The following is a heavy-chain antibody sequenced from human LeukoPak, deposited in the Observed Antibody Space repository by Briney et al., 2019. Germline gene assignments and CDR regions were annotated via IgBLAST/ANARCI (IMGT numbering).Heavy chain of an antibody. D-gene: IGHD6-19*01. CDR2: IYYSGST. CDR3: ARASYPGYSSGWPTPHFDY. CDR1: GGSISRTTYY. Sequence: KPSETLSLTCTVSGGSISRTTYYWGWIRQPPGKGLEWIGSIYYSGSTYYNPSLKSRVTISVDTSKNQFSLKLSSVTAADTAVYYCARASYPGYSSGWPTPHFDYWGQGTLVTVSS. V-gene: IGHV4-39*07. J-gene: IGHJ4*02.